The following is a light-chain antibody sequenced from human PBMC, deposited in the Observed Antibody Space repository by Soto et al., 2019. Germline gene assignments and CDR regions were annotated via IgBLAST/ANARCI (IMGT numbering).Light chain of an antibody. CDR2: DAS. CDR1: QGISSA. CDR3: QQFNNYPQLT. J-gene: IGKJ4*01. Sequence: AIQLTQSPSSLSASVGDRVTITCRASQGISSALAWYQQKPGKAPKLLIYDASSLASGVPSRFSGSGSGTDFTLTISSLQPEDFATYYCQQFNNYPQLTFGGGTKVEIK. V-gene: IGKV1D-13*01.